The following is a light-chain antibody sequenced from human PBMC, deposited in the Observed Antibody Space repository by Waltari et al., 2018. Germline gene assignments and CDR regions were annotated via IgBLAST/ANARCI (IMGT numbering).Light chain of an antibody. V-gene: IGLV2-14*03. CDR2: DVT. Sequence: QSALTQPASVSGSPGQSITVSFTGTSNAVGPYNYVSWYQQHPGKVPKLMIYDVTKRPSGISYRFSGSKSGNTASLTISGLQAEDEADYYCSSYTTDSTYVFGTGTKVTVL. CDR3: SSYTTDSTYV. CDR1: SNAVGPYNY. J-gene: IGLJ1*01.